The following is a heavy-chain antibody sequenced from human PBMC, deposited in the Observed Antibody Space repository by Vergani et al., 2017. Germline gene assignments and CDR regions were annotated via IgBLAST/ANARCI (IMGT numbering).Heavy chain of an antibody. CDR2: IYYSGST. CDR3: ARDRRYCSSTSCYNYWFDP. J-gene: IGHJ5*02. D-gene: IGHD2-2*02. V-gene: IGHV4-30-4*01. Sequence: QVQLQESGPGLVKPSQTLSLTCTVSGGSISSGDYYWSWIRQPPGKGLEWIGYIYYSGSTYYNPSLKSRVTISVDTSKNQFSLKLSSVTAADTAVYYCARDRRYCSSTSCYNYWFDPWGQGTLVTVSS. CDR1: GGSISSGDYY.